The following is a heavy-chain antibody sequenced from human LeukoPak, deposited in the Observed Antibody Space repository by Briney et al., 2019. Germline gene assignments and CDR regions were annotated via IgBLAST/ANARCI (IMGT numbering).Heavy chain of an antibody. V-gene: IGHV4-30-4*08. D-gene: IGHD3-3*01. CDR3: ARVLGITIFGVVPYFDY. Sequence: PSETLSLTCTVSGGSISSGDYYWSWIRQPPGKGLEWIGYIYYSGSTYYNPSLKSRVTISVDTSKNQFSLKLSSVTAADTAVYYCARVLGITIFGVVPYFDYWGQGTLVTVSS. J-gene: IGHJ4*02. CDR1: GGSISSGDYY. CDR2: IYYSGST.